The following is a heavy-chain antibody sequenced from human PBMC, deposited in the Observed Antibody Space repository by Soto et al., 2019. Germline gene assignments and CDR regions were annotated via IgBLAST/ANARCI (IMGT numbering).Heavy chain of an antibody. CDR3: ARGPWNDYMGHFDP. V-gene: IGHV4-30-2*01. CDR1: GGSISSGGYS. J-gene: IGHJ5*02. Sequence: QLQLQESGSGLVKPSQTLSLTCAVSGGSISSGGYSWSWIRQPPGKGLEWIGYIYHRGSTYYNPSLKSRVTISVERSKNQFCLKLSSVTAADTAVYYCARGPWNDYMGHFDPWGQGTLVTVSS. D-gene: IGHD1-1*01. CDR2: IYHRGST.